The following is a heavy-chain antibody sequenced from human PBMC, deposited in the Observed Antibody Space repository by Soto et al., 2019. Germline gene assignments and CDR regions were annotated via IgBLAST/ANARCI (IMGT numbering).Heavy chain of an antibody. CDR3: VMYSSPLNRLDP. V-gene: IGHV1-2*02. CDR2: LNPNRGAT. Sequence: ASVKVCGNSSAYTVTGYCMHCVRQAPGKGHQVLASLNPNRGATHHEQKSQARITTSRNPSIRTAYMELSRLRSDDTAVYYCVMYSSPLNRLDPWGQGPLVTVSS. CDR1: AYTVTGYC. J-gene: IGHJ5*02. D-gene: IGHD6-13*01.